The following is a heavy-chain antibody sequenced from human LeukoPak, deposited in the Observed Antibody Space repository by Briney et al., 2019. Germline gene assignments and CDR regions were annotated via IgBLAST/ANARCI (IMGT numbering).Heavy chain of an antibody. D-gene: IGHD3-10*01. J-gene: IGHJ4*02. CDR3: AILEFSGSYNLLLDY. Sequence: ASVKVSCKASGGTFSSYAISWVRQAPGQGLEWMGRIIPILGIANYAQKFQGRVTITADKSTSTAYMELSSLRSEDTAVYYCAILEFSGSYNLLLDYWGQGTLVTVSS. CDR2: IIPILGIA. CDR1: GGTFSSYA. V-gene: IGHV1-69*04.